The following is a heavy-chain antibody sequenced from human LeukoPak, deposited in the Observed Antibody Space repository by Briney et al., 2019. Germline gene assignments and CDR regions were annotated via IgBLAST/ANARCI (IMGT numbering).Heavy chain of an antibody. Sequence: PSETLSLTCTVSGGSISSYYWSWIRQPPGKGLEWIGYIYHSGSTYYNPSLKSRVTISVDRSKNQFSLKLSSVTAADTAVYYCARAITAAYYYGMDVWGQGTTVTVSS. V-gene: IGHV4-59*12. CDR3: ARAITAAYYYGMDV. D-gene: IGHD6-25*01. J-gene: IGHJ6*02. CDR1: GGSISSYY. CDR2: IYHSGST.